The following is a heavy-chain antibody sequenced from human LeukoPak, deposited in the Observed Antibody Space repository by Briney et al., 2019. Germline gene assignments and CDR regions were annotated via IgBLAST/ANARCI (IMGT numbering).Heavy chain of an antibody. J-gene: IGHJ5*02. V-gene: IGHV1-18*01. Sequence: ASVKVSCKASGYTFTSYGISWVRQTPGQGLEWMGWISAYNGNTNYAQKLQGRVTMTTDTSTSTAYMELNRLRSDDTAVYYCARDPTWVYGSGSYSPAWFDTWGQGTLVTVSS. CDR2: ISAYNGNT. D-gene: IGHD3-10*01. CDR3: ARDPTWVYGSGSYSPAWFDT. CDR1: GYTFTSYG.